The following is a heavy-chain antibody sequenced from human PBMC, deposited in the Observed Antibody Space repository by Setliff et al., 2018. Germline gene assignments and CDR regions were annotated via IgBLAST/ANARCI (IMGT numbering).Heavy chain of an antibody. CDR2: INPSSGAT. J-gene: IGHJ3*02. CDR1: GYTFTGYY. D-gene: IGHD1-7*01. V-gene: IGHV1-2*04. Sequence: ASVKVSCKASGYTFTGYYMYWVRQAPGQGLEWMGRINPSSGATIYAQKFQGWVTMTRDTSISTAYMELSRLRSDDTAVYYCARGPAGTYAFDIWGQGTMVTVSS. CDR3: ARGPAGTYAFDI.